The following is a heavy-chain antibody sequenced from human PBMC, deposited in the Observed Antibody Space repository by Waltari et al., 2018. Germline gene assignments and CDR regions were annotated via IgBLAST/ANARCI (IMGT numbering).Heavy chain of an antibody. J-gene: IGHJ4*02. D-gene: IGHD2-8*01. CDR2: IYSGGST. V-gene: IGHV3-23*03. CDR1: GFTFSSYA. CDR3: ARIYYWWGNDY. Sequence: EVQLLESGGGLVQPGGSLRLSCAASGFTFSSYAMSWVRQAPGKGLAWVSVIYSGGSTYDADSVNGRFTISRDNSKNTLYLQMNSLRAEDTAVYYCARIYYWWGNDYWGQGTLVTVAS.